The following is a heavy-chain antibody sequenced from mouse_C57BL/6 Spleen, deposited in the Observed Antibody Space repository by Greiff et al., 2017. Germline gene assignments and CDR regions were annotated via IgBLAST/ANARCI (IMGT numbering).Heavy chain of an antibody. Sequence: VQRVESGAELVKPGASVKISCKASGYAFSSYWMNWVKQRPGQGLEWIGQIYPGDGDTNYNGKFKGKATLTADKSSSTAYMPLSSLTSEDAAVYFCARGELIFDYWGQGTTLTVSS. CDR2: IYPGDGDT. J-gene: IGHJ2*01. CDR1: GYAFSSYW. D-gene: IGHD4-1*01. V-gene: IGHV1-80*01. CDR3: ARGELIFDY.